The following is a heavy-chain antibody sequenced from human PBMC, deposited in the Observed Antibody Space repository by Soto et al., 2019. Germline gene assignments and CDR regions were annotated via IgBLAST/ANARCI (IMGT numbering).Heavy chain of an antibody. D-gene: IGHD4-4*01. J-gene: IGHJ4*02. Sequence: QVQLVESWGGVVQPGRSLRLSCAASGFTFSSYAMHGVRQAPGKGLEWVAVISYDGSNKYYADSVKGRFTSSRDNSTNTMYLQMNSMRAEYTAVYYCARPVTEGVLGYWGQGTLVTVSS. CDR3: ARPVTEGVLGY. CDR2: ISYDGSNK. CDR1: GFTFSSYA. V-gene: IGHV3-30-3*01.